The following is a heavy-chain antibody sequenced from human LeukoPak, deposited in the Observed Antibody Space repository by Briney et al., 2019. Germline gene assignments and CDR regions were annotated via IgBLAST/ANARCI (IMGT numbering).Heavy chain of an antibody. D-gene: IGHD3-3*01. CDR2: IYHAGST. Sequence: SETLSLTCTVSGYSISSGYYWGWIRQSPGKGLEWIGSIYHAGSTFHNPSLKSRVTISVDTSKNQFSLKLSSVTAADTAVYYCARGRVRMDAFDIWGQGTMVTVSS. CDR1: GYSISSGYY. V-gene: IGHV4-38-2*02. J-gene: IGHJ3*02. CDR3: ARGRVRMDAFDI.